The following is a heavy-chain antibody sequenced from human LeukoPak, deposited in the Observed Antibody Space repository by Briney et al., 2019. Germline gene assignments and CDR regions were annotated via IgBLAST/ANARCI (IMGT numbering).Heavy chain of an antibody. CDR3: ARHTQYDVGAFDI. J-gene: IGHJ3*02. CDR1: GYSFPSYW. Sequence: GESLKISCKGSGYSFPSYWIGWVRQMPGKGLEWMGIIYPGDSDTRYSPSFQGQVTISADKSISTAYLQWSSLKASDTAMYYCARHTQYDVGAFDIWGQGTMVTVSS. V-gene: IGHV5-51*01. CDR2: IYPGDSDT. D-gene: IGHD3-16*01.